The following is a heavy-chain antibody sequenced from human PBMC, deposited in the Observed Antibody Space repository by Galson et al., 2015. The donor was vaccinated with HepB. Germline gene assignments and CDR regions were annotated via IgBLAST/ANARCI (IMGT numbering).Heavy chain of an antibody. CDR2: IWYDGSNK. CDR3: AREGNYYETSGYSGY. J-gene: IGHJ4*02. CDR1: GFTFSSYG. V-gene: IGHV3-33*01. Sequence: SLRLSCAASGFTFSSYGMHWVRQAPGKGLEWVAVIWYDGSNKYYADSVKGRFTISRDSSKNTLYLQMNSLRAEDTAVYYCAREGNYYETSGYSGYWGQGTLVTVSS. D-gene: IGHD3-22*01.